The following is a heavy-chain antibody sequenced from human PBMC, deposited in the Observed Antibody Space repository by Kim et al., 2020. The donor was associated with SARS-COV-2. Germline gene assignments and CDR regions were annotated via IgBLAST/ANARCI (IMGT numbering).Heavy chain of an antibody. CDR3: AKKRIGADTYGQTPTYYSYYAMHG. Sequence: GGSLRLSCAASGFSFSSHSINWVRQAPGKGLEWVSAISGSGASTYYADSVRGRFTISRDKAKNTLYLQMNSLRAEDTAEYYCAKKRIGADTYGQTPTYYSYYAMHGWGQGTTVSVPS. J-gene: IGHJ6*02. CDR2: ISGSGAST. V-gene: IGHV3-23*01. CDR1: GFSFSSHS. D-gene: IGHD5-18*01.